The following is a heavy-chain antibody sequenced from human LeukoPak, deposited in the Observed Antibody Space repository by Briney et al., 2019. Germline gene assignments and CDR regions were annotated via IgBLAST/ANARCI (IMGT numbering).Heavy chain of an antibody. D-gene: IGHD5-18*01. Sequence: GGSLRLSCAASGFTFSSYSMNWVCQAPGKGLEWVSSISSSSSYIYYADSVKGRITISRDNAKNSLYLQMNSLRAEDTAVYYCARDGRSVDTAMVFCDYWGQGTLVTVSS. CDR3: ARDGRSVDTAMVFCDY. J-gene: IGHJ4*02. CDR2: ISSSSSYI. CDR1: GFTFSSYS. V-gene: IGHV3-21*01.